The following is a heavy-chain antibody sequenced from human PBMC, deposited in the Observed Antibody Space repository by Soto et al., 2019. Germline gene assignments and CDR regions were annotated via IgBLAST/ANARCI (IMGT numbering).Heavy chain of an antibody. CDR1: GGSISSGGYY. D-gene: IGHD2-15*01. CDR3: ARDARLGYCSGSSCFSEDY. V-gene: IGHV4-31*03. J-gene: IGHJ4*02. Sequence: SETLSLTCTVSGGSISSGGYYWSWIRQHPGKGLEWIGFIYYSGSAYYNPSLKSRVTMSVDTSKNQFSLKLSSVTAADTAVYYCARDARLGYCSGSSCFSEDYWGQGTLVTVS. CDR2: IYYSGSA.